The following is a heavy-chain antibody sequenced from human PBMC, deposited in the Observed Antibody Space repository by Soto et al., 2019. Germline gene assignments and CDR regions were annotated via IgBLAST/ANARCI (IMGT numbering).Heavy chain of an antibody. CDR1: GFSFNTYA. V-gene: IGHV3-23*01. CDR2: VSASGGST. CDR3: AKTMGDCSGGSCYGAYSMDV. Sequence: EVQLLESGGGLVQPGGSLRLSCAASGFSFNTYAMSWVRQARGKGPEWVSTVSASGGSTYSADSVKGRFTISRDNSKNTXHXXMTSLRAEDTAVYYCAKTMGDCSGGSCYGAYSMDVWGQGITVTVSS. J-gene: IGHJ6*02. D-gene: IGHD2-15*01.